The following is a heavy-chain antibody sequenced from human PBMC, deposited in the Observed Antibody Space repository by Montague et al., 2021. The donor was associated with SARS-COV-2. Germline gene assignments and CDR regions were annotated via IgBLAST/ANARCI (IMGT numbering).Heavy chain of an antibody. CDR2: IYYSGST. CDR3: ARYYYDSSGYPEDDAFDI. V-gene: IGHV4-39*01. J-gene: IGHJ3*02. Sequence: SETLSLTCTVSGGSISSSSYYWGWIRQPPGKGLEWIGSIYYSGSTYYNPSLKSRVTISVDTSKNQFSLKLSSVTAADTAVYYRARYYYDSSGYPEDDAFDIGGQGTMVTVSS. CDR1: GGSISSSSYY. D-gene: IGHD3-22*01.